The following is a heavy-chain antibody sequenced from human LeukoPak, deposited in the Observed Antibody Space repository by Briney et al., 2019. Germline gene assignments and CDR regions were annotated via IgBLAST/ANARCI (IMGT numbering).Heavy chain of an antibody. V-gene: IGHV4-39*07. CDR2: IYYSGST. CDR3: ASAKSTVPNAYYYGMDV. J-gene: IGHJ6*02. Sequence: SETLSLTCTVSGGSISSSSYYWGWIRQPPGKGLEWIGSIYYSGSTNYNPSLKSRVTISVDTSKNQFSLKLSSVTAADTAVYYCASAKSTVPNAYYYGMDVWGQGTTVTVSS. D-gene: IGHD4-11*01. CDR1: GGSISSSSYY.